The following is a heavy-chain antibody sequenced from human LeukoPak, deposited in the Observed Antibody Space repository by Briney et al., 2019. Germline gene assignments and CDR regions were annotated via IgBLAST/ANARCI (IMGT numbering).Heavy chain of an antibody. V-gene: IGHV3-64*01. CDR1: GFTFSNYA. Sequence: GGSLRLSCVVSGFTFSNYAMYWVRQAPGKGLEYVSAISSNGGSTYYANSVKGRFTISRDNSKSTLFLQMNSLRAEDTAVYYCARGGRGVWGSLDYWGQGTLVTVSS. CDR2: ISSNGGST. J-gene: IGHJ4*02. D-gene: IGHD3-16*01. CDR3: ARGGRGVWGSLDY.